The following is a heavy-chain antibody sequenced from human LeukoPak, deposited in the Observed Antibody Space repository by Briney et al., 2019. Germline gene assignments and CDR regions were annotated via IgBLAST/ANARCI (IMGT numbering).Heavy chain of an antibody. CDR2: ISAYNGNT. V-gene: IGHV1-18*01. CDR1: GYTFTSRG. Sequence: ASVKVSCKASGYTFTSRGISWVRHAPGQGLEWMGWISAYNGNTNYAQKLQGRVTMTTDTSTSTAYMELRSLRSDDTAVYYCARDQSRYYDSSGYCTLDYWGPGTLVTVSS. CDR3: ARDQSRYYDSSGYCTLDY. J-gene: IGHJ4*02. D-gene: IGHD3-22*01.